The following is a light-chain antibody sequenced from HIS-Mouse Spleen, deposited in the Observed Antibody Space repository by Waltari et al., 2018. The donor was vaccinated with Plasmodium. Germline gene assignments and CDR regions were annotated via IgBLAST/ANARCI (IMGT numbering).Light chain of an antibody. CDR3: YSTDSSGNHRV. J-gene: IGLJ3*02. V-gene: IGLV3-10*01. Sequence: SYELPQPPSVSVSPGQTARITCSGDDLPKKYAYWSQQKSGHAPVLVIYEDSKLTSGIPERFSGSSSGTMATLTISGAQVEDEADYYCYSTDSSGNHRVFGGGTKLTVL. CDR1: DLPKKY. CDR2: EDS.